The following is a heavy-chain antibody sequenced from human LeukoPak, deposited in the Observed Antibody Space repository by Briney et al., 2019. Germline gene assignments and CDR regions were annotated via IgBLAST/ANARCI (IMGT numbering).Heavy chain of an antibody. CDR3: ARVDRSDYGDYVGIDY. CDR1: GFTFSSYG. CDR2: IWYDGSNK. D-gene: IGHD4-17*01. Sequence: PGGSLRLSCAASGFTFSSYGMHWVRQAPGKGLEWVAVIWYDGSNKYYADSVKGRFTISRDNSKNTLYLQMNSLRAEDTAVYYCARVDRSDYGDYVGIDYGGQGTLVTVSS. J-gene: IGHJ4*02. V-gene: IGHV3-33*01.